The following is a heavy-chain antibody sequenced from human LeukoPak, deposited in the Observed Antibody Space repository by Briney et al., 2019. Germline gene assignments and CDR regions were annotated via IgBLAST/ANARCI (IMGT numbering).Heavy chain of an antibody. CDR1: GFSFSNYA. D-gene: IGHD2-2*03. CDR3: ISWISTDGLNA. V-gene: IGHV3-49*04. J-gene: IGHJ3*01. Sequence: AGGSLRLSCAASGFSFSNYAMSWVRQAPGKGLEWVGFGYGGTREYAASVKGRFTISRDDSKSIAYLQMNRLKTEDTAVYYCISWISTDGLNAWGQGTMVTVSS. CDR2: GYGGTR.